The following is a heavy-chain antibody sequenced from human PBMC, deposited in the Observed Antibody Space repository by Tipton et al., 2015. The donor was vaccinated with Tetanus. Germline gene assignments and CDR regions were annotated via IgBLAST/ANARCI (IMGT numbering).Heavy chain of an antibody. D-gene: IGHD4-11*01. CDR3: VRGLGLGEYSFGFEY. V-gene: IGHV4-61*08. CDR2: ISASGST. J-gene: IGHJ4*02. Sequence: TLSLTCTVSGGSLRSGDHYWSWIRQPPGKGLEWLAYISASGSTNSNYSLKSRITISRDKSKNQFSLKLASVTAADTAVYYCVRGLGLGEYSFGFEYWGPGVLVTVSS. CDR1: GGSLRSGDHY.